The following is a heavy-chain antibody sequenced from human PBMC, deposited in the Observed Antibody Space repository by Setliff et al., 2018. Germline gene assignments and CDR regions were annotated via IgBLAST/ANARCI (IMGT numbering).Heavy chain of an antibody. D-gene: IGHD2-2*01. CDR1: YYSISSGYY. J-gene: IGHJ3*02. CDR2: MYHSGST. CDR3: ARHIWGAKMQLPHDVFDI. V-gene: IGHV4-38-2*01. Sequence: SETLSLTCAVSYYSISSGYYWGWIRQPPGKGLEWIGSMYHSGSTYYSPSLESRVTISVDMSKNHLSLKLSSVTAADTAVYYCARHIWGAKMQLPHDVFDIWGQGTMGTVSS.